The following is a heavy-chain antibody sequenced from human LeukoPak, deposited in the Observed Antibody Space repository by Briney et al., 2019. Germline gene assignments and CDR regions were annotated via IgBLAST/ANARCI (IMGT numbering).Heavy chain of an antibody. CDR1: GGTFSSYA. J-gene: IGHJ6*03. Sequence: GASVKVSCKASGGTFSSYAISWVRQAPGQGLEWMGGIIPIFGTANYAQKFQGRVTITADKSTSTAYMELSSLRSEDTAVYYCARFDYGGTWATGPYYYYMDVWGKGTTVTVSS. CDR2: IIPIFGTA. D-gene: IGHD4-23*01. V-gene: IGHV1-69*06. CDR3: ARFDYGGTWATGPYYYYMDV.